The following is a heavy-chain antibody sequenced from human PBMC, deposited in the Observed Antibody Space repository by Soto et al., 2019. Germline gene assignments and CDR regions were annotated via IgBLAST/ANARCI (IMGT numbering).Heavy chain of an antibody. CDR1: GFTFSSYA. CDR2: ISYDGSNK. D-gene: IGHD6-6*01. V-gene: IGHV3-30-3*01. J-gene: IGHJ6*02. Sequence: QVQLVESGGGVVQPGRSLRLSCAASGFTFSSYAMHWVRQAPGKGLEWVAVISYDGSNKYYADSVKGRFTISRDNSKNTLYLQMNSLRAEDTAVYYCARVKRKAARPYPDYYYGMDVWGQGTTVTVSS. CDR3: ARVKRKAARPYPDYYYGMDV.